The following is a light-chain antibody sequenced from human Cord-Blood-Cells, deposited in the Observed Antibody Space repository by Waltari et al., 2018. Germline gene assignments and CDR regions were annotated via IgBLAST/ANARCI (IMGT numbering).Light chain of an antibody. CDR1: SSHVGGYNY. CDR3: SSYAGSNNLV. CDR2: EVS. V-gene: IGLV2-8*01. Sequence: QSALTQPPSASGSPVQSVTISCTGTSSHVGGYNYVSWYQQHPAKAPKLMIYEVSKRPSGVPDRFSGSKAGNTASLTVSGLQAEDEADYYCSSYAGSNNLVFGGGTKLTVL. J-gene: IGLJ2*01.